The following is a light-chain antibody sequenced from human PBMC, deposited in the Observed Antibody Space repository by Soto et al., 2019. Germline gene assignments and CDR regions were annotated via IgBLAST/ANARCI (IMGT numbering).Light chain of an antibody. V-gene: IGKV1-9*01. CDR1: QGISSF. J-gene: IGKJ1*01. CDR3: QQLNSYPRT. CDR2: AAS. Sequence: QSPSFLSASVGDRVTITCRASQGISSFLAWYQQKPGKAPKLLIYAASTLQSGVPSRFSGGGSGTEFTLTINSLQPEDFATYYCQQLNSYPRTFGQGTKVDIK.